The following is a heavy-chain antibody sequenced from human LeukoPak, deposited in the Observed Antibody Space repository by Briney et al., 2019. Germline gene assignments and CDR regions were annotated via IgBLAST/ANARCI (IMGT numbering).Heavy chain of an antibody. CDR1: GGSISSSSYY. CDR3: ARDEFSGQIFDP. V-gene: IGHV4-39*07. J-gene: IGHJ5*02. CDR2: TYYSGST. D-gene: IGHD6-25*01. Sequence: PSETLSLTCTVSGGSISSSSYYWGWIRQPPGKGLEWIGSTYYSGSTYYNPSLKSRVTISVDTSKNQFSLKLSSVTAADTAVYYCARDEFSGQIFDPWGQGTLVTVSS.